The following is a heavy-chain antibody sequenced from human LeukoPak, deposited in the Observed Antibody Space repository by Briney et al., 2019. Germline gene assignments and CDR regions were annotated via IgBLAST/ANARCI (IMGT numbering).Heavy chain of an antibody. Sequence: SGTLSLTCAVSGGSISSSNWWSWVRQPPGKGREWIGEIYHSGSTNYNPALKSRVTISVDKSKNQFSLKLSSVTAADTAVYYCARGSYCSGGSCYSTAFDIWGQGTMVTVSS. J-gene: IGHJ3*02. V-gene: IGHV4-4*02. CDR1: GGSISSSNW. CDR2: IYHSGST. CDR3: ARGSYCSGGSCYSTAFDI. D-gene: IGHD2-15*01.